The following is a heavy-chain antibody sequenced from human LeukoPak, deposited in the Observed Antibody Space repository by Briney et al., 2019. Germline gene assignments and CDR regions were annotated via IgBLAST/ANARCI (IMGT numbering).Heavy chain of an antibody. D-gene: IGHD3-22*01. J-gene: IGHJ4*02. CDR1: GYTFTSYD. V-gene: IGHV1-8*01. Sequence: WASVKVSCRASGYTFTSYDINWVRQATGQGLEWMGWMNPNSGNTGYAQKFQGRVTMTRNTSISTAYMELSSLRSEDTAVYYCARVLESKYYYDSSALGYWGQGTLVTVSS. CDR3: ARVLESKYYYDSSALGY. CDR2: MNPNSGNT.